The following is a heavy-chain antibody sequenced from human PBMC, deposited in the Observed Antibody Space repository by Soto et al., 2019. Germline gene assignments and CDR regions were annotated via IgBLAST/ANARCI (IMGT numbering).Heavy chain of an antibody. CDR1: GFTFSSYA. CDR3: ANEFGGQLVHPLLSDY. D-gene: IGHD6-6*01. CDR2: ISGSGGST. J-gene: IGHJ4*02. Sequence: EVQLLESGGGLVQPGGSLRLSCAASGFTFSSYAMSWVRQAPGKGLEWVSAISGSGGSTYYADSVKGRFTISRDNSKSALYLQMNSLRADDTAVYYCANEFGGQLVHPLLSDYWGQGTLVTVSS. V-gene: IGHV3-23*01.